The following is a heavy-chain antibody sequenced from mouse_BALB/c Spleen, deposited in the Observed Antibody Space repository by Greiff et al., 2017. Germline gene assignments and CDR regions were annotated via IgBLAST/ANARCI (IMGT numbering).Heavy chain of an antibody. CDR2: IDPSDSYT. J-gene: IGHJ3*01. CDR3: ARRTTAPFAY. V-gene: IGHV1-69*02. CDR1: GYTFTSYW. D-gene: IGHD1-2*01. Sequence: QVQLQQPGAELVKPGASVKLSCKASGYTFTSYWMHWVKQRPGQGLEWIGEIDPSDSYTNYNQKFKVKATLTVDKSSSTAYMQLSSLTSEDSAVYYCARRTTAPFAYLGQGTLVTVSA.